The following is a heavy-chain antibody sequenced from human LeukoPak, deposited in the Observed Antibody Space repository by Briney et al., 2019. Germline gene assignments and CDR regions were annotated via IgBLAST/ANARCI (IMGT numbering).Heavy chain of an antibody. Sequence: SETLSLTCTVSGGSISSGVYYWSWIRQHPGKGLEWIGYIYYSGSTYYNPSLKSRVTISVDTSKNQFSLKLSSVTAADTAVYYCAREGMMYYYGSGSYYNGGDWFDPWGQGTLVTVSS. CDR3: AREGMMYYYGSGSYYNGGDWFDP. CDR2: IYYSGST. J-gene: IGHJ5*02. V-gene: IGHV4-31*03. CDR1: GGSISSGVYY. D-gene: IGHD3-10*01.